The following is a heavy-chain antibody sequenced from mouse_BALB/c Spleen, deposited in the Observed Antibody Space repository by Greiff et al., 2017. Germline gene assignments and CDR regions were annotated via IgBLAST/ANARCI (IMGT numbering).Heavy chain of an antibody. CDR3: AYYYGSSPQWYFDV. V-gene: IGHV1S29*02. Sequence: EVKLVESGPELVKPGASVKISCKASGYSFTDYNIHWVKQSHGKSLEWIGYIYPYNGGTGYNQKFKSKATLTVDNSSSTAYMELRSLTSEDSAVYYCAYYYGSSPQWYFDVWGAGTTVTVSS. J-gene: IGHJ1*01. CDR2: IYPYNGGT. CDR1: GYSFTDYN. D-gene: IGHD1-1*01.